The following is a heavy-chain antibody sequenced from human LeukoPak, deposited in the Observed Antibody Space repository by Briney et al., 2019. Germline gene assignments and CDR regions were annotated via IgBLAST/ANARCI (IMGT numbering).Heavy chain of an antibody. J-gene: IGHJ5*02. CDR1: GFPFSSYA. V-gene: IGHV3-74*01. CDR3: ARAQVGAPTDL. Sequence: GGSLRLSCAASGFPFSSYAMYWVRQAPGKGLVWVARTHGDGDNISYADSVRGRFTISRDNAKDTLYLHMYSLRPEDTAVYYCARAQVGAPTDLWGQGTLVTVSS. D-gene: IGHD1-26*01. CDR2: THGDGDNI.